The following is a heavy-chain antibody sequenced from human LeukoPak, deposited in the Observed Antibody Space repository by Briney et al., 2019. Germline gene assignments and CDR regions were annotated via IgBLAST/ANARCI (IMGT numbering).Heavy chain of an antibody. V-gene: IGHV4-59*01. Sequence: SETLSLTCTVSGGSISSYYWSWIRQPPGKGLEWIGYIYYSGSTNYDPSLKSRVTISVDTSKNQFSLKLSSVTAADTAVYYCARGGGNSLVGDNWFDPWGQGTLVTVSS. CDR3: ARGGGNSLVGDNWFDP. CDR1: GGSISSYY. CDR2: IYYSGST. J-gene: IGHJ5*02. D-gene: IGHD4-23*01.